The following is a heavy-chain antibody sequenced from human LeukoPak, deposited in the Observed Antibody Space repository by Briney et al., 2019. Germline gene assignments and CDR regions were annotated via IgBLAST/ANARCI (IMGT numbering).Heavy chain of an antibody. V-gene: IGHV1-69*05. J-gene: IGHJ4*02. CDR1: GGTFSSYS. CDR3: ARDVADESSGYYSS. CDR2: SIPLFGKA. Sequence: GSSVKVSCTASGGTFSSYSVNWVRQAPGQGLEWMGGSIPLFGKANYAQKFQGRVTMTTDESTRTAFMELSGLTSQDTAVYYCARDVADESSGYYSSWGQGTVVIVSS. D-gene: IGHD3-22*01.